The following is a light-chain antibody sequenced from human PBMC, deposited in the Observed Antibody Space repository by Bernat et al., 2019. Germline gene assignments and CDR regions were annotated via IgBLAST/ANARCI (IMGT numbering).Light chain of an antibody. Sequence: PALTSPPPASGSPGHSVTFPAIGTSSEVGGYNFVSWYNHHPEKAPKLIFSEVSKRPSGVPDRFSGSKSGNTASLTVSGLQAEDEADYYCSSYAGSNNYVFGTGTKVTVL. V-gene: IGLV2-8*01. J-gene: IGLJ1*01. CDR1: SSEVGGYNF. CDR2: EVS. CDR3: SSYAGSNNYV.